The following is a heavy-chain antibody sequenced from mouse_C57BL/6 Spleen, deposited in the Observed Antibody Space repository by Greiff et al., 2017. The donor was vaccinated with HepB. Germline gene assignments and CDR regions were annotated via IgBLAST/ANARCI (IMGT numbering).Heavy chain of an antibody. CDR1: GYAFTNYL. CDR3: ARSGVATDFDY. Sequence: VQLQQSGAELVRPGTSVKVSCKASGYAFTNYLIEWVKQRPGQGLEWIGVINPGSGGTNYNEKFKGKATLTADKPSSTAYMQLSSLTSEDSAVYFCARSGVATDFDYWGQGTTLTVSS. J-gene: IGHJ2*01. V-gene: IGHV1-54*01. D-gene: IGHD1-1*02. CDR2: INPGSGGT.